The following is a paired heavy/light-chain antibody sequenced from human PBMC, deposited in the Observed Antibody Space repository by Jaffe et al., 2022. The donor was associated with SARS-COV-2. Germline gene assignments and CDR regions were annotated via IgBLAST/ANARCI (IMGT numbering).Heavy chain of an antibody. CDR2: TYTGASS. D-gene: IGHD3-16*01. V-gene: IGHV4-61*02. CDR1: GGSISTHNYY. Sequence: QVQLQESGPGLVKPSQTLSLTCTVSGGSISTHNYYWTWIRQPAGKGLQYIGRTYTGASSYYNPSLKNRATMSVDTSRNQFSLRLTSVTAADTGIYFCARIGRGPFYASVNAIDLWGQGTTVIVSS. J-gene: IGHJ6*02. CDR3: ARIGRGPFYASVNAIDL.
Light chain of an antibody. CDR1: RSNIGGNA. CDR2: TDG. Sequence: QSVLTQPPSASGTPGQRVIISCSGSRSNIGGNALSWYQQFPGTAPRLLISTDGQRPTGVPDRFSVSKSGTSASLAITGLQSDDEADYYCASWDDSLFSWVFGGGTKLTVL. J-gene: IGLJ3*02. CDR3: ASWDDSLFSWV. V-gene: IGLV1-44*01.